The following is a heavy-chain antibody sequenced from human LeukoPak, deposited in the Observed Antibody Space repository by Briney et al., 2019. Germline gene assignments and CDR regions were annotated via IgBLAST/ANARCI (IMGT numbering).Heavy chain of an antibody. CDR2: INPNSGGT. CDR3: ARLYSSSWYDWFDP. J-gene: IGHJ5*02. Sequence: ASVKVSCKAPGYTFTGYYMHWVRQAPGQGLEWMGWINPNSGGTNYAQKFQGWVTMTRDTSISTAYMELSRLRSDDTAVYYCARLYSSSWYDWFDPWGQGTLVTVSS. D-gene: IGHD6-13*01. V-gene: IGHV1-2*04. CDR1: GYTFTGYY.